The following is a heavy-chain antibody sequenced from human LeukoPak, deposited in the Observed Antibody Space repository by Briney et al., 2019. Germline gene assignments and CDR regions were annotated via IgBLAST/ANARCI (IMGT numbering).Heavy chain of an antibody. V-gene: IGHV3-53*01. D-gene: IGHD2/OR15-2a*01. CDR1: GFSVGNNY. J-gene: IGHJ5*02. Sequence: GGSLRLSCEVSGFSVGNNYMNWVRQAPGKGLEWVSATFTGGTTYYADSVKGRFTISRDTSKNTLHLQMNNPRPEDTAVYYCAREGYHNSRGSQSWYTAAWGRGTLVIVSS. CDR2: TFTGGTT. CDR3: AREGYHNSRGSQSWYTAA.